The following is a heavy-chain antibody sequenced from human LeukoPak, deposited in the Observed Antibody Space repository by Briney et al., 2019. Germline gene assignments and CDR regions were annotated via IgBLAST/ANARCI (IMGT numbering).Heavy chain of an antibody. Sequence: PGGSLRLSCAASGFTFGSYWMSWVRKAPGKGLEWVANIKQDGSEKYYVDSVKGRFTISRDNAKNSLYLQMNSLRAEDTAVYYCARWYEGKGMKLPAPPPYYYMDVWGKGTTVTVSS. CDR3: ARWYEGKGMKLPAPPPYYYMDV. CDR1: GFTFGSYW. CDR2: IKQDGSEK. D-gene: IGHD1-7*01. V-gene: IGHV3-7*01. J-gene: IGHJ6*03.